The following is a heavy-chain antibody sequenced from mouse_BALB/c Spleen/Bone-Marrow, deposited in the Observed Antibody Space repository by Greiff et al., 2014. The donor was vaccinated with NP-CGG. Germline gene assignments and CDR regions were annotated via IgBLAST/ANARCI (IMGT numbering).Heavy chain of an antibody. CDR2: ISTYSGNT. V-gene: IGHV1-67*01. CDR1: GYTFNDYA. Sequence: QVQLKQSGPELVRPGVSVKISCKGSGYTFNDYAMHWVKQSHAKSLEWIGVISTYSGNTNYNQKFKGKATMTVDKSSSTAYMELARLTSEDSAIYYCARDGYGSSYYAMDYWGQGTSVTVSS. CDR3: ARDGYGSSYYAMDY. D-gene: IGHD1-1*01. J-gene: IGHJ4*01.